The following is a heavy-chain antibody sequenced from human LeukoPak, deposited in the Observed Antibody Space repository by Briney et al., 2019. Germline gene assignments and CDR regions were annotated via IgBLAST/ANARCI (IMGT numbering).Heavy chain of an antibody. J-gene: IGHJ4*02. CDR2: ISAYNGNT. CDR3: ARVGYYGEFDY. V-gene: IGHV1-18*01. D-gene: IGHD3-10*01. CDR1: GYTFTTYG. Sequence: GASVKVSCKPTGYTFTTYGISWVRQAPGQGLEWMGWISAYNGNTNYAQKLQGRVTMTTDTSTSTAYMELRSLRSDDTAVYYCARVGYYGEFDYWGQGTLVTVSS.